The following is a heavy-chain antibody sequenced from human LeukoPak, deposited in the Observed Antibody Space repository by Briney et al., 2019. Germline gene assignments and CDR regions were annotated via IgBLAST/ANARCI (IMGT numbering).Heavy chain of an antibody. D-gene: IGHD6-13*01. J-gene: IGHJ4*02. CDR1: GFTFGDYA. Sequence: GGSLRLSCTASGFTFGDYAMSWFRQAPGRGLEWVGFIRSKAYGGTTEYAASVKGRFTISRDDSKSIAYLQMNSLKTEDTAVYYCTRYQIAAADYYDYWGQGTLVTVSS. CDR2: IRSKAYGGTT. CDR3: TRYQIAAADYYDY. V-gene: IGHV3-49*03.